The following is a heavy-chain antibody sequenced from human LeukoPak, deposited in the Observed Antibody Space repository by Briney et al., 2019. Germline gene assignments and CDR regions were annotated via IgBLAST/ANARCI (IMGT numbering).Heavy chain of an antibody. D-gene: IGHD2/OR15-2a*01. V-gene: IGHV3-7*01. Sequence: GGSLRLSCAASGFTLSSYWMSWVRQAPGKGLEWVANIKQDGSEKYYVDSVKGRFTISRDNAKNSLYLQMNSLRAEDTAVYYCASNIDFDYWGQGTLVTVSS. CDR3: ASNIDFDY. CDR2: IKQDGSEK. CDR1: GFTLSSYW. J-gene: IGHJ4*02.